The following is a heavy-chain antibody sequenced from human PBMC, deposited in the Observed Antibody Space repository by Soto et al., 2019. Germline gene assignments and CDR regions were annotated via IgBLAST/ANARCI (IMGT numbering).Heavy chain of an antibody. CDR1: VGSFSGYY. D-gene: IGHD3-3*01. CDR2: INHSGST. V-gene: IGHV4-34*01. CDR3: PRGHPYYDFSSGSYYYGMDV. J-gene: IGHJ6*02. Sequence: PSETLSLTCAVYVGSFSGYYWSLIRQPPGKGLEWIGEINHSGSTNYNPSLKIRVTISVDTSKNQFSLKLSSVTAADTPVYYCPRGHPYYDFSSGSYYYGMDVWGQGTTVTVPS.